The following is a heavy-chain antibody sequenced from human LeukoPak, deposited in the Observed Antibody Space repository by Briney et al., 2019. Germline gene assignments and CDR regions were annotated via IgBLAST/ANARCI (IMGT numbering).Heavy chain of an antibody. CDR2: IYYSGST. CDR1: GGSISSGDYY. V-gene: IGHV4-30-4*01. CDR3: ASLRGVWNWNDGSW. J-gene: IGHJ4*02. D-gene: IGHD1-1*01. Sequence: SQTLSLTCTVSGGSISSGDYYWSWIRQPPGKGLEWIGYIYYSGSTYYNPSLKSRVTISVDTSKNQFSLKLSSVTAADTAVYYCASLRGVWNWNDGSWWGQGTLVTVSS.